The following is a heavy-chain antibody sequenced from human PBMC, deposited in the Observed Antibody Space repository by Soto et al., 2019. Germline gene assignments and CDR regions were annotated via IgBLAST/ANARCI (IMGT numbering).Heavy chain of an antibody. CDR2: ISYDGSNK. CDR3: ARDRGNDVSSWAPGP. J-gene: IGHJ5*02. D-gene: IGHD6-13*01. CDR1: GFTFSSYA. V-gene: IGHV3-30-3*01. Sequence: GGSLRLSCAASGFTFSSYAMHWVRQAPGRGLEWVAVISYDGSNKYYADSVKGRFTISRDNSKNTLYLQMNSLRAEDTSVYYCARDRGNDVSSWAPGPWGQGTLVTVPS.